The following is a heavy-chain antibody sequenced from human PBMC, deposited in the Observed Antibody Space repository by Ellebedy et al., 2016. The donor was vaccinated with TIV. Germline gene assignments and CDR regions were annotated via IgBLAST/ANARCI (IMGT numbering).Heavy chain of an antibody. V-gene: IGHV3-7*01. J-gene: IGHJ4*02. Sequence: GESLKISXAASGFTFSSYWMHWVRQAPGKGLEWVANIKQDGSVKKYVDSVKGRFTISRDNGKNSLYLQMNSLRGEDTAVYYCAREVGGGCAYWGQGTLVTVSS. CDR2: IKQDGSVK. CDR1: GFTFSSYW. CDR3: AREVGGGCAY. D-gene: IGHD6-19*01.